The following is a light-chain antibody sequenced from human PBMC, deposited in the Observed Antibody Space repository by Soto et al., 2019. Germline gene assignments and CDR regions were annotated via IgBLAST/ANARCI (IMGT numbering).Light chain of an antibody. CDR3: QVWDSSSDHP. V-gene: IGLV3-21*04. J-gene: IGLJ2*01. CDR2: YDS. CDR1: NIGSKS. Sequence: SYELTQPPSVSVAPGKTARITCGGNNIGSKSVHWYQQKPGQAPVLVIYYDSDRPSGIPERFSGCNSGNTATLTISRVEAGDEADYYCQVWDSSSDHPFGGGTKLTVL.